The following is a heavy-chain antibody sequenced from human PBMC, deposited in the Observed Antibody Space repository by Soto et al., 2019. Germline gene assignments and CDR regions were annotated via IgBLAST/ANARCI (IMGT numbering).Heavy chain of an antibody. Sequence: ASVKVSCKASGYTFTDHYIHWIRQAPGQGLEWMGWIKPYSGVTVYAQKFQGRVTVTRDTSISTVYMDLSSLRSDDTAVYYCARASYRGVDSYYYFDHWGQGTLVTVS. CDR3: ARASYRGVDSYYYFDH. CDR1: GYTFTDHY. D-gene: IGHD2-21*02. J-gene: IGHJ4*02. V-gene: IGHV1-2*02. CDR2: IKPYSGVT.